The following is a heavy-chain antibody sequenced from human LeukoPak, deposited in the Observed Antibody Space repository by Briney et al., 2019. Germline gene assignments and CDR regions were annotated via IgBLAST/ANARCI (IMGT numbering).Heavy chain of an antibody. CDR3: ARDPVGWELPTSYYYYYMDV. CDR2: ISSSISSI. Sequence: GGSLRLSCAASGFTFSADSMNWVRQAPCKGLDWVSYISSSISSIYYADSVKCRFTISRDNAKNSLYLQMNRLRAQETAVYYCARDPVGWELPTSYYYYYMDVWGKGTTVTVSS. V-gene: IGHV3-48*01. D-gene: IGHD1-26*01. J-gene: IGHJ6*03. CDR1: GFTFSADS.